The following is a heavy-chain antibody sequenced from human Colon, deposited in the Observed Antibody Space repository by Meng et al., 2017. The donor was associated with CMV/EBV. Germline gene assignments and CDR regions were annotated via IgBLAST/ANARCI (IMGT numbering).Heavy chain of an antibody. CDR1: GYTFISHG. Sequence: ASVKVSCKASGYTFISHGISWVRQAPGQGLEWMGWISAYNGNTDYAQKFQGRVTMTTDTSTTTAYMELRSLRSDDTAVYYCAREWGHSGNYPFDYWGQGTLVTVSS. CDR3: AREWGHSGNYPFDY. J-gene: IGHJ4*02. D-gene: IGHD1-26*01. V-gene: IGHV1-18*01. CDR2: ISAYNGNT.